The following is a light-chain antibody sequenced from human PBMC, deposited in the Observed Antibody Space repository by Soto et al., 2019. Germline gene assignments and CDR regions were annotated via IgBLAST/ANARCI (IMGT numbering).Light chain of an antibody. CDR3: IYSIQLPIT. CDR1: QSLLHSDGKNY. Sequence: IVVTQTPLSLSVTPGQPASISCKSGQSLLHSDGKNYLYWYLQKSGQSPQLLIYEVSNLFSGVPDRCSGTESVTEFTLKISTVEAEDVGIYYCIYSIQLPITFGHGTRLEIK. CDR2: EVS. J-gene: IGKJ5*01. V-gene: IGKV2D-29*02.